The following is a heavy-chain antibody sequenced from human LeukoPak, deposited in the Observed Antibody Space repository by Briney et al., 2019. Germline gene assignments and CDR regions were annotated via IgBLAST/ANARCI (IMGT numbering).Heavy chain of an antibody. CDR2: ISSLSGTI. V-gene: IGHV3-48*01. Sequence: GSLRLSCAASGFTFSSYSMNWVRQAPGEGLEWVSYISSLSGTIYYADSVKGRFTISRDNAKNSLYLQMDSLRAEDTAVYYCARCKKNYYDSRGYNGDWFDPWGQGTLVTVSS. CDR3: ARCKKNYYDSRGYNGDWFDP. CDR1: GFTFSSYS. D-gene: IGHD3-22*01. J-gene: IGHJ5*02.